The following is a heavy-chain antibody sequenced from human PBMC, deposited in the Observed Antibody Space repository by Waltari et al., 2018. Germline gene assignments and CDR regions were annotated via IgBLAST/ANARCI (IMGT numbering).Heavy chain of an antibody. CDR3: ARDRGRGLYLDT. Sequence: QLQESGPGLVKPSGTLSLSCAVSGDSVSSSYWWSWVRQSPQKGLEWIGQVHGSGRINYNPSFASRVTMSLDTSKNQFSLKVTSATAADTAVYYCARDRGRGLYLDTWGPGTLVTVSP. D-gene: IGHD2-15*01. V-gene: IGHV4-4*02. CDR1: GDSVSSSYW. J-gene: IGHJ5*02. CDR2: VHGSGRI.